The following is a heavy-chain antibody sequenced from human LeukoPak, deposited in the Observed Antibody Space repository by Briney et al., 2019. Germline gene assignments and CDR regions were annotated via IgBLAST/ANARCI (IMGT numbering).Heavy chain of an antibody. V-gene: IGHV4-59*12. CDR3: VREDYTFLEWFPMDV. CDR2: IYYSGST. Sequence: NPSETLSLTCTVSGGSISSYYWSWIRQPPGKGLEWIGYIYYSGSTNYNPSLKSRVTISVDTSKNQFSLKLSSVTAADTAVYYCVREDYTFLEWFPMDVWGKGTTVTVSS. J-gene: IGHJ6*03. D-gene: IGHD3-3*01. CDR1: GGSISSYY.